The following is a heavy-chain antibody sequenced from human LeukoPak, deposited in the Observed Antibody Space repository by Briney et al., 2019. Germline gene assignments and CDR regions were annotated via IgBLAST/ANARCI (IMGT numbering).Heavy chain of an antibody. J-gene: IGHJ6*03. CDR1: GFPFSDFF. CDR3: ARVIFGVVIPLANYYYYMDV. D-gene: IGHD3-3*02. V-gene: IGHV4-59*01. Sequence: PGGALRLSWAASGFPFSDFFWSGIGPPPGEGLEWSGYIFYSGRTNYNTSLKSRATISVDTSKNQFSLKLSSVTAVDTAVYYCARVIFGVVIPLANYYYYMDVWGKGTTVTVSS. CDR2: IFYSGRT.